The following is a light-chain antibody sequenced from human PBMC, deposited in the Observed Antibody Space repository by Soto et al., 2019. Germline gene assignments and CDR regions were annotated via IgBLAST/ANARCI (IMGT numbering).Light chain of an antibody. J-gene: IGLJ7*01. Sequence: SYELNQPPSVSVSPGQTATITCSGDKLGDKYVCWYQQKSGQSPLLVIYQDRKRPSGIPERFSGSNSGNTATLTISGTQAMDEADYYCQTWDSNTVVFGGGTQLTVL. CDR2: QDR. CDR1: KLGDKY. CDR3: QTWDSNTVV. V-gene: IGLV3-1*01.